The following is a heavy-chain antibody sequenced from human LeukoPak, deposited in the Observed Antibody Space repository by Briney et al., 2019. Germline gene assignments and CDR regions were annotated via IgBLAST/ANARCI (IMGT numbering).Heavy chain of an antibody. CDR1: GFTFSSYG. J-gene: IGHJ4*02. CDR2: ISYDGSNK. V-gene: IGHV3-30*18. D-gene: IGHD2-2*01. Sequence: GGSLRLSCAASGFTFSSYGMHWVRQAPGKGLEWVAVISYDGSNKYYADSVKGRFTISRDNSKNTLYLQMNSLRAEDTAVYYCAKGYQAPFDYWGQGTLVTVSS. CDR3: AKGYQAPFDY.